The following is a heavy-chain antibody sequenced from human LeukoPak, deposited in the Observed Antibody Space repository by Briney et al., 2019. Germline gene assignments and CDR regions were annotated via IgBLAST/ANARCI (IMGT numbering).Heavy chain of an antibody. CDR1: GYSFTSYW. Sequence: GESLQISCQGSGYSFTSYWISWVRQMPGKGLEWMGRIDPSDSYTNYSPSFQGHVTISADKSISTAYLQWSSLKASDTAMYYCARHADPDRYFDYWGQGTLVTVSS. CDR3: ARHADPDRYFDY. V-gene: IGHV5-10-1*01. CDR2: IDPSDSYT. D-gene: IGHD2-8*01. J-gene: IGHJ4*02.